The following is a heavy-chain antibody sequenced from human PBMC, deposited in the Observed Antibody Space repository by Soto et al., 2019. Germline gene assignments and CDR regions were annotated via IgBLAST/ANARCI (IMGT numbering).Heavy chain of an antibody. CDR3: ARITGRHLDY. D-gene: IGHD1-20*01. V-gene: IGHV4-39*01. CDR2: IDCSGTA. CDR1: SGSISVTNVF. J-gene: IGHJ4*02. Sequence: SETLSLTCTVSSGSISVTNVFWGWVRQPPGKGLEWIGNIDCSGTAHFSPSLATRVTFHVDTSKNQFSLTLYSVTAADTAVYYCARITGRHLDYWGQGILVTVSS.